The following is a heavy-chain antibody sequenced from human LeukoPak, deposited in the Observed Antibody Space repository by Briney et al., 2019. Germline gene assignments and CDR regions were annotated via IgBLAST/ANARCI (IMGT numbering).Heavy chain of an antibody. CDR1: GFTFSSYW. V-gene: IGHV3-74*01. Sequence: GGSLRLSCAASGFTFSSYWMHWVRQAPGKGLVWVSRINTDGSSTNYADSVKGRFTISRDNARNTLYLQMNSLRAEDTAVYYCARQYYHDSSGYPFDYWGQGTLVTVSS. D-gene: IGHD3-22*01. J-gene: IGHJ4*02. CDR2: INTDGSST. CDR3: ARQYYHDSSGYPFDY.